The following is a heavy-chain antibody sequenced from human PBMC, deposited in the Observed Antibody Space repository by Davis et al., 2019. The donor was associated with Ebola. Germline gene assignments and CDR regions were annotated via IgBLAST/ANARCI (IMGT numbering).Heavy chain of an antibody. Sequence: PGGSLRLSCAASGFTFSSYSMNWVRQAPGKGLEWVSSISSSSSYIYYADSVKGRFTISRDNAKNSLYLQMNSLRAEDTAVYYCARGARGYNYGYWRPPDYWGQGTLVTVSS. J-gene: IGHJ4*02. D-gene: IGHD5-18*01. CDR1: GFTFSSYS. CDR3: ARGARGYNYGYWRPPDY. CDR2: ISSSSSYI. V-gene: IGHV3-21*01.